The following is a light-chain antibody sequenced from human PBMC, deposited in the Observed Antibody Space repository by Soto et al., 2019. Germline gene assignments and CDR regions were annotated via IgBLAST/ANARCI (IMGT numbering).Light chain of an antibody. J-gene: IGKJ1*01. CDR3: QQYNDNWT. CDR1: QSISSW. CDR2: KAS. V-gene: IGKV1-5*03. Sequence: DIQMTQSPSTLSASVGDRVTITCRASQSISSWLAWYQQKPGQAPKLLIYKASTLQSGVPSRFSGSGSGTEFTLAMSSLQPDDSATYYCQQYNDNWTFGQGTKVEIK.